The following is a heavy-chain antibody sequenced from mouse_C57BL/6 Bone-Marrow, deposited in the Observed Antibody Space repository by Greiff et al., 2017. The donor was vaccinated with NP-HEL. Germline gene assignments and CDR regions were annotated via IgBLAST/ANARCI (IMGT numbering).Heavy chain of an antibody. CDR2: ISSGGSYT. D-gene: IGHD2-4*01. Sequence: EVQVVESGGDLVKPGGSLKLSCAASGFTFSSYGMSWVRQTPDKRLEWVATISSGGSYTYYPDSVKGRFTISRDNAKNTLYLQMSSLKSEDTAMYYCASPIYYDYDDGVAYWGQGTLVTVSA. CDR3: ASPIYYDYDDGVAY. J-gene: IGHJ3*01. CDR1: GFTFSSYG. V-gene: IGHV5-6*01.